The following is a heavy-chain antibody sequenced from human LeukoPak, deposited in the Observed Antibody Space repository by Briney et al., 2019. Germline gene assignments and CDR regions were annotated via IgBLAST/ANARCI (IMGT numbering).Heavy chain of an antibody. J-gene: IGHJ4*02. CDR1: GGSISSSSYY. V-gene: IGHV4-39*07. CDR3: ARSLTYSYDRTGYYFDY. CDR2: IYYSGST. Sequence: PSETLSLTCTVSGGSISSSSYYWGWMRQPPGQGRVGIGSIYYSGSTYYNPSLKSRVSISVDTFKNQFSLKLTSVTAADTAVYYCARSLTYSYDRTGYYFDYWGQGTLVTVSS. D-gene: IGHD3-22*01.